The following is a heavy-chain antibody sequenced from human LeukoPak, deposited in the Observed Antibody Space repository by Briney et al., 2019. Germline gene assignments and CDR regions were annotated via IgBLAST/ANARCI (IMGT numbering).Heavy chain of an antibody. CDR3: ARGARQKIDP. Sequence: ASVRVSCKTSGYTFSDYYIHWIRQAPRQGLEWVGWINPNSGDTDYAQKFQGRVTVTRDTSISTAYMELSRLRSDDTAVYYCARGARQKIDPWGQGTLVTVSS. CDR2: INPNSGDT. CDR1: GYTFSDYY. J-gene: IGHJ5*02. V-gene: IGHV1-2*02.